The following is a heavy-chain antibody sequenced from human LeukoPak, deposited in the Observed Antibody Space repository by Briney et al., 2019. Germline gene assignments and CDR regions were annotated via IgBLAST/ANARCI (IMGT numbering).Heavy chain of an antibody. CDR2: IRTQAYGGLT. D-gene: IGHD3-10*01. CDR1: GFTFAVSA. Sequence: GRSLRLSCTVSGFTFAVSAMSSASHAPGKGTEWQGFIRTQAYGGLTQYAASVKGRFTISRDDSKSIAYLQMNGLKTEDTAIYYCSKGVSPHAPFDAFDVWGLGTMVTVSS. V-gene: IGHV3-49*04. CDR3: SKGVSPHAPFDAFDV. J-gene: IGHJ3*01.